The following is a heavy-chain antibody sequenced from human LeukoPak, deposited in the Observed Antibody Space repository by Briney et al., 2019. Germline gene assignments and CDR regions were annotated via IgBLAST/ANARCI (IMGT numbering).Heavy chain of an antibody. D-gene: IGHD4-17*01. CDR3: ARLKATVSIHAYFDS. Sequence: SETLSLTCTVSGGSISNKYWSWIRQPPGKGLEWIGYIDHSGSTNYNPSLKSRVSISSDTSKNQFSLELSSVTAADTAVYYCARLKATVSIHAYFDSWGQGTLVTVSS. CDR2: IDHSGST. CDR1: GGSISNKY. J-gene: IGHJ4*02. V-gene: IGHV4-59*01.